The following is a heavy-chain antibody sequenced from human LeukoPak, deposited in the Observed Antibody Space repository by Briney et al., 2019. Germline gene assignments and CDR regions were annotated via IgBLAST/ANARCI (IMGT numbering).Heavy chain of an antibody. D-gene: IGHD3-22*01. CDR3: ARDSSPSYGSSGYRPSDFDY. V-gene: IGHV3-23*01. J-gene: IGHJ4*02. CDR1: GFTFSSYA. Sequence: GGSLRLSCAASGFTFSSYAMSWVRQAPGKGLEWVSAISGSGGSTYYADSVKGRFTISRDNAKNSLYLQMNSLRAEDTAVYYCARDSSPSYGSSGYRPSDFDYWGQGTLVTVSS. CDR2: ISGSGGST.